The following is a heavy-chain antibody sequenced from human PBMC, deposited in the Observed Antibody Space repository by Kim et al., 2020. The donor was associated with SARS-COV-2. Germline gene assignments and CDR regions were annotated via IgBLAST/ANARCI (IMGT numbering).Heavy chain of an antibody. CDR3: ARDRYNWNYFGGWFDP. Sequence: SLKSRVTILVDTSKNQFSLKLSSVTAADTAVYYCARDRYNWNYFGGWFDPWGQGTLVTVSS. J-gene: IGHJ5*02. D-gene: IGHD1-7*01. V-gene: IGHV4-59*01.